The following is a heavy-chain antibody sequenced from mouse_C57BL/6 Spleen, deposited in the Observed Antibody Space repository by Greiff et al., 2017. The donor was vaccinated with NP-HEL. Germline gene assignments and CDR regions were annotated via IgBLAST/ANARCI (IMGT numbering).Heavy chain of an antibody. J-gene: IGHJ2*01. V-gene: IGHV1-50*01. D-gene: IGHD2-1*01. CDR2: IDPSDSYT. CDR1: GYTFTSYW. Sequence: QVQLKQPGAELVKPGASVKLSCKASGYTFTSYWMQWVKQRPGQGLEWIGEIDPSDSYTNYNQKFKGKATLTVDTSSSTAYMQLSSLTSEDSAVYYCARRMLLWSYYFDYWGQGTTLTVSS. CDR3: ARRMLLWSYYFDY.